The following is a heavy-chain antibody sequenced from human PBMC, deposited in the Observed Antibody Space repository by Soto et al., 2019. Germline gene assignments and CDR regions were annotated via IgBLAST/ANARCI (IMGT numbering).Heavy chain of an antibody. V-gene: IGHV1-18*01. Sequence: GASLKVSCKASGYTFTSYGISWVRQAPGQGLEWMGWISAYNGNTNYAQKLQGRVTMTTDTSTSTAYMELRSLRSDDTAVYYCARDPKRVVVAASHWFDPWGQGTLVTVSS. CDR3: ARDPKRVVVAASHWFDP. CDR1: GYTFTSYG. J-gene: IGHJ5*02. D-gene: IGHD2-15*01. CDR2: ISAYNGNT.